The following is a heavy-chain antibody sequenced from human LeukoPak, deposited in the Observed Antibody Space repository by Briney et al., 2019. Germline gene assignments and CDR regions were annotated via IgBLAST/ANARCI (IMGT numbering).Heavy chain of an antibody. V-gene: IGHV3-30*02. CDR3: AKDGDYGGGGYYYYMDV. CDR2: IRYDGSNK. J-gene: IGHJ6*03. D-gene: IGHD4-17*01. CDR1: GFTFSSYG. Sequence: GGSLRLSCAASGFTFSSYGMHWVRQAPGKGLEWVAFIRYDGSNKYYADSVKGRFTISRDNSKNTLYLQMNSLRAEDTAVYYCAKDGDYGGGGYYYYMDVWGKGTTVTISS.